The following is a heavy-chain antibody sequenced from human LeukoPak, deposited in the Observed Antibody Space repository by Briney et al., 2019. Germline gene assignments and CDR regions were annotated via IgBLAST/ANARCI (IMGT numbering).Heavy chain of an antibody. V-gene: IGHV3-21*01. CDR2: IGWSSRDM. D-gene: IGHD4-11*01. CDR3: ARVMMGATVTTFHYYCMDV. Sequence: GGSLRLSCAASGFSFSTSTMNWVRQAPGKGLEWISSIGWSSRDMYYADSVRGRFTISRDNAKNEVYLQMNSLRAEDTAIYYCARVMMGATVTTFHYYCMDVWGVGTTVTVSS. CDR1: GFSFSTST. J-gene: IGHJ6*03.